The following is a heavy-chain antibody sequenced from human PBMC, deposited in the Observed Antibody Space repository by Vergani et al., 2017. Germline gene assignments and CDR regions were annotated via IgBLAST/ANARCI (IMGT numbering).Heavy chain of an antibody. CDR3: ARAVRQLTTKADYSYYMDV. D-gene: IGHD2-2*01. V-gene: IGHV1-8*01. CDR1: GYTFTSYD. J-gene: IGHJ6*03. CDR2: MNPNSGNT. Sequence: QVQLVQSGAEVKKPGASVKVSCKASGYTFTSYDINWVRQATGQGLEWMGWMNPNSGNTGYAQKFQGRVTMTRNTSISTAYMELSSLRSEDTAVYYCARAVRQLTTKADYSYYMDVWGKGTTVTVSS.